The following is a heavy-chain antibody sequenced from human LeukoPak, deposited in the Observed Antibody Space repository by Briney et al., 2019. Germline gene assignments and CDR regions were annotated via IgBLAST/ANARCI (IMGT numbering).Heavy chain of an antibody. CDR2: ISWNSGSI. J-gene: IGHJ6*02. Sequence: GGSLRLSCAASGFTFDDYAMHWVRQAPGKGLEWVSGISWNSGSIGYADSVKGRFTISRDNAKNSLYLQMNSLRAEDTALYYCVKDIYSKSGDFLYYYYGMDVWGQGTTVTVSS. D-gene: IGHD2-21*02. CDR1: GFTFDDYA. CDR3: VKDIYSKSGDFLYYYYGMDV. V-gene: IGHV3-9*01.